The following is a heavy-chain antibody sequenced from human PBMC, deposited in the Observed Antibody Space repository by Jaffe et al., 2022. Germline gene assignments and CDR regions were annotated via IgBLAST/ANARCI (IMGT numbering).Heavy chain of an antibody. CDR2: INHSGST. D-gene: IGHD5-18*01. CDR1: GGSFSGYY. CDR3: ARGNSYGFHGGWFDP. Sequence: QVQLQQWGAGLLKPSETLSLTCAVYGGSFSGYYWSWIRQPPGKGLEWIGEINHSGSTNYNPSLKSRVTISVDTSKNQFSLKLSSVTAADTAVYYCARGNSYGFHGGWFDPWGQGTLVTVSS. J-gene: IGHJ5*02. V-gene: IGHV4-34*01.